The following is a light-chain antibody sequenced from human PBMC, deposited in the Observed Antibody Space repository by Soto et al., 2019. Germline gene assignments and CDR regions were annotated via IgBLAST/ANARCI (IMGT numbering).Light chain of an antibody. CDR2: DAT. CDR3: QQYNSYST. V-gene: IGKV1-5*01. Sequence: DIQMTQSPSTLSASVGDRVTITCRASQSISSWLAWYQQKPGKAPKLLIYDATTLESGVPSRFSGSGSGTEFTLTISSLQPDDFATSYCQQYNSYSTFGQGTKVEI. CDR1: QSISSW. J-gene: IGKJ1*01.